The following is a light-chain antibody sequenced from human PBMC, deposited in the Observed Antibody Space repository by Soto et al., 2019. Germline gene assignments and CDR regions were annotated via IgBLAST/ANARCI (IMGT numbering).Light chain of an antibody. J-gene: IGKJ1*01. CDR1: QSVSSN. V-gene: IGKV3-15*01. CDR2: GAS. Sequence: EIVMTQSPATLSVSPGERATLSCRASQSVSSNLAWYQQKPGQAPRLLIYGASTRATGIPARFSGSGSGTEFTLTSSGLQCEDFAVYYCQHYSNWPPWTLDQGTKVEIK. CDR3: QHYSNWPPWT.